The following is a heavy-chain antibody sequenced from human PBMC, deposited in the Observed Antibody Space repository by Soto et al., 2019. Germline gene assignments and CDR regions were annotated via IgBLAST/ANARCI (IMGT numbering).Heavy chain of an antibody. CDR2: INHRGST. J-gene: IGHJ4*02. Sequence: PSETLSLTCAVYGGSFSGYYWSWIRQPPGKGLEWIGEINHRGSTNYNPSLKSRVTISVDTSKNQFPLKLSSVTAADTAVYYCARGYSSGWYAFDYWGQGTLVTVSS. CDR3: ARGYSSGWYAFDY. CDR1: GGSFSGYY. D-gene: IGHD6-19*01. V-gene: IGHV4-34*01.